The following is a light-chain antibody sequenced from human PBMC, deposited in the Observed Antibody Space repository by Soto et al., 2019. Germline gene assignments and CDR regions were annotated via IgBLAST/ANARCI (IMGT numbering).Light chain of an antibody. V-gene: IGLV2-14*03. CDR2: DVV. J-gene: IGLJ1*01. CDR1: SSDIGGFNS. Sequence: QSVLTQPASVSGSPGQSITISCTGTSSDIGGFNSVSWYQLRPGTAPKLILYDVVDRPSGVSYRFSGSKSGNTASLTISGLQAADEADYYCSSYTSTMTNVFGSGTKHTVL. CDR3: SSYTSTMTNV.